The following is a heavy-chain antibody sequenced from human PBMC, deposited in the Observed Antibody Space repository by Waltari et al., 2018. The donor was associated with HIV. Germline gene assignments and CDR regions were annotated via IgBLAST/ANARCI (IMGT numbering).Heavy chain of an antibody. CDR3: ARGGYCYASGGSPAWYYGMDV. D-gene: IGHD3-10*01. J-gene: IGHJ6*02. Sequence: QVQLVQSGVEVKKPGASVKVSCKASGYTFTSYGITWVRQAPGQGLEWMGWISPNKGNTNYAQKLQGRVSRTTDTSTSTAYMELRSLRSDDTAVYYCARGGYCYASGGSPAWYYGMDVWGQGTTSPSP. V-gene: IGHV1-18*01. CDR2: ISPNKGNT. CDR1: GYTFTSYG.